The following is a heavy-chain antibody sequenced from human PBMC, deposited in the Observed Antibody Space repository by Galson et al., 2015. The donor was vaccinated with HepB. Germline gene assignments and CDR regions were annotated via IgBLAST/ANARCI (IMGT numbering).Heavy chain of an antibody. Sequence: SLRLSCAASGFTFSYYWMTWVRQAPGKELEWVATIKEDGSEKYYVDSMRGRFTISRDNAKNSLYLQMNSPRAEDTAVYYCARDCPPGGGDCYCSHWGQGTLVTVSS. V-gene: IGHV3-7*01. CDR3: ARDCPPGGGDCYCSH. CDR2: IKEDGSEK. CDR1: GFTFSYYW. D-gene: IGHD2-21*01. J-gene: IGHJ4*02.